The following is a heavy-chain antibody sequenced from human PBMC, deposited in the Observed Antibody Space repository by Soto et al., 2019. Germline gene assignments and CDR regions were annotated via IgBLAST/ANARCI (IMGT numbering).Heavy chain of an antibody. D-gene: IGHD1-7*01. V-gene: IGHV4-30-4*01. CDR1: GGSISSGDYY. Sequence: SETLSLTCTVSGGSISSGDYYWSWIRQPPGKGLEWIGYIYYSGSTYYNTSLKNRVTISVDTSKNQFSLKLSSVTAADTAVYYCARDTRITGTTGYYYYGMDVWGQGTTVTVSS. CDR2: IYYSGST. CDR3: ARDTRITGTTGYYYYGMDV. J-gene: IGHJ6*02.